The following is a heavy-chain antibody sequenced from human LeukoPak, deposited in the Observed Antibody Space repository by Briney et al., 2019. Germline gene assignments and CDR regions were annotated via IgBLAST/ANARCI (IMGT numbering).Heavy chain of an antibody. D-gene: IGHD3-3*01. Sequence: GGSLRLSCAASGFTFSSYAMSWVRQAPGKGLEWVSAISGSGGSTNYADSVKGRFTISRDNSKNTLYLQMNSLRAEDTAVYYCAKVPSPFGVVRYFDYWGQGTLVTVSS. J-gene: IGHJ4*02. V-gene: IGHV3-23*01. CDR2: ISGSGGST. CDR3: AKVPSPFGVVRYFDY. CDR1: GFTFSSYA.